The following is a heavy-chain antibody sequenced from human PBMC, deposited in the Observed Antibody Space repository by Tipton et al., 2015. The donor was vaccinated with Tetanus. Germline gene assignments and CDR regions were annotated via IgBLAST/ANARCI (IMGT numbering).Heavy chain of an antibody. CDR1: GYTFTSYY. V-gene: IGHV1-46*01. CDR2: INPSGGST. J-gene: IGHJ6*02. D-gene: IGHD4-11*01. CDR3: ARGPTVTTAHYYYGMDV. Sequence: QLAQSGAEVKKPGASVEVSCKASGYTFTSYYMHWVRQVPGQGLEWMGIINPSGGSTSYAQKFQGRVTMTRDTSTSTVYMELSSLRSEDTAVYYCARGPTVTTAHYYYGMDVWGQGTTVTVSS.